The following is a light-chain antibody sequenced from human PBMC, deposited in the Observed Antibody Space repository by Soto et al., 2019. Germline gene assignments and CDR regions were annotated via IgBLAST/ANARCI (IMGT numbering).Light chain of an antibody. CDR3: AAWDDSLNGVV. V-gene: IGLV1-44*01. Sequence: QSVLTHPPSASGTPGQSVTISCSGSRSNMGRNTVTWYQQLPGTAPKLLIYSNHQRPSGIPARCSGSKSATSASLASSGLQSEDEAEYDCAAWDDSLNGVVFGGGTKLT. CDR1: RSNMGRNT. CDR2: SNH. J-gene: IGLJ3*02.